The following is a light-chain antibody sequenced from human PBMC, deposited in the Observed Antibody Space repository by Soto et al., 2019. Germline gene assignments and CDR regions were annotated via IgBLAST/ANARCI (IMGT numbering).Light chain of an antibody. J-gene: IGLJ1*01. CDR1: TGVVTSTHY. V-gene: IGLV7-46*01. CDR3: WLLDRGTQRG. Sequence: QAVVTQEPSLTVSPGGTVTLTCGSSTGVVTSTHYPYWFQQKPGQAPRTLIYDTNNKYSWTPARFSGSLLGGQAALTLSGAQPEDEADYYCWLLDRGTQRGFGTGTKLTVL. CDR2: DTN.